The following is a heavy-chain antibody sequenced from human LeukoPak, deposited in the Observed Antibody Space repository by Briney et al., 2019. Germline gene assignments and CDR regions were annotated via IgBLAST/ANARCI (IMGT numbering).Heavy chain of an antibody. D-gene: IGHD2-15*01. J-gene: IGHJ3*02. V-gene: IGHV3-64D*09. CDR3: VKVMGYWSGGSLCAFDI. CDR1: GFTFSSYA. CDR2: ISSNGGST. Sequence: GGSLRLSCSASGFTFSSYAMHWVRQAPGKGLEYVSDISSNGGSTYYADSVKGRFTISRDDSKNTLYLQMSSLRAEDTAVYYCVKVMGYWSGGSLCAFDIWGQGTMVTVSS.